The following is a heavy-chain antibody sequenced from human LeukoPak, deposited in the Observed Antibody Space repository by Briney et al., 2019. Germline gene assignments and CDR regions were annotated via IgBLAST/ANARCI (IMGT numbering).Heavy chain of an antibody. V-gene: IGHV1-2*02. J-gene: IGHJ6*02. CDR1: GYTFTCYY. CDR2: INPNSGGT. Sequence: ASVKVSCKASGYTFTCYYMHWVRQAPGQGLEWMGWINPNSGGTNYAQKFQGRVTMTRDTSISTAYMELSRLRSDDTAVYYCARDGGLPGSYYYYGMDVWGQGTTVTVSS. D-gene: IGHD3-16*01. CDR3: ARDGGLPGSYYYYGMDV.